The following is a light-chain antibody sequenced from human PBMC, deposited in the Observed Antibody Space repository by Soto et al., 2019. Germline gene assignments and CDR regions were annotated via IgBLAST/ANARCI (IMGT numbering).Light chain of an antibody. CDR3: ATWDDSLNGPV. Sequence: QSVLTQPPSASATPGQRVTISCSGSSSNIGSNTVNWYQQLPGTAPKLLIYSNHQRPSGVPDRFSGSKSGTSASLAISGLQSEDEADYYCATWDDSLNGPVFGGGTKLTVL. J-gene: IGLJ2*01. V-gene: IGLV1-44*01. CDR2: SNH. CDR1: SSNIGSNT.